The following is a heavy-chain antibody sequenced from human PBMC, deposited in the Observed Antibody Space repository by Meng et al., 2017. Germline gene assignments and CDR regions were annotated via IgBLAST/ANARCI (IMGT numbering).Heavy chain of an antibody. V-gene: IGHV1-18*01. CDR1: GYTFTSYG. CDR3: ARRDGYCSGGSCFFWFDP. D-gene: IGHD2-15*01. CDR2: ISAYNGNT. Sequence: QVQLVQAGAEVKKPGASVKVSCKASGYTFTSYGISWVRQAPGQGLEWMGWISAYNGNTNYAQKLQGRVTMTTDTSTSTAYMELRSLRSDDTAVYYCARRDGYCSGGSCFFWFDPWGQGTLVTVSS. J-gene: IGHJ5*02.